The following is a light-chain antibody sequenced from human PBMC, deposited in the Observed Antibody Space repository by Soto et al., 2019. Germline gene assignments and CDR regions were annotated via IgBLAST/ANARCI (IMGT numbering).Light chain of an antibody. CDR2: EVN. J-gene: IGLJ1*01. Sequence: QSALTQPASVSGSPGQSITISCTGTSSNVGSYKLVSWYQQHPGKAPKLMIFEVNKRPSGVSNRFAGSKSGNTASLTISGLKVEDEAEYYCCSSGGSPTYVFGTGTKLPVL. CDR3: CSSGGSPTYV. CDR1: SSNVGSYKL. V-gene: IGLV2-23*02.